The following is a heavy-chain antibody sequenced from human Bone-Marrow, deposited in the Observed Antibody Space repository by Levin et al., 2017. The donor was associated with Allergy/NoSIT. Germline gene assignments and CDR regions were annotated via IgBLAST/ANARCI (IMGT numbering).Heavy chain of an antibody. Sequence: SVKVSCKASGGTFSSYAISWVRQAPGQGLEWMGGIIPIFGTANYAQKFQGRVTITADESTSTAYMELSSLRSEDTAVYYCARAISSHYSNDLPGYYWGQGTLVTVSS. V-gene: IGHV1-69*13. CDR1: GGTFSSYA. CDR3: ARAISSHYSNDLPGYY. D-gene: IGHD4-11*01. CDR2: IIPIFGTA. J-gene: IGHJ4*02.